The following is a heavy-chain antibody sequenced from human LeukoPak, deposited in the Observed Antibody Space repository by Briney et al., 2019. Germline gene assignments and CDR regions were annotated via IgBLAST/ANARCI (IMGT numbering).Heavy chain of an antibody. Sequence: GGSLRLSCAASGFTFSSYWMSWVRQAPGKGLEWVANIKQDGSEKSYVDSVKGRFTISKDNAKNSLYLQMNGLRAEDTAVYYCARGNPTVSQKDYFDYWGQGTLVTVSS. J-gene: IGHJ4*02. CDR2: IKQDGSEK. CDR1: GFTFSSYW. V-gene: IGHV3-7*03. D-gene: IGHD4-17*01. CDR3: ARGNPTVSQKDYFDY.